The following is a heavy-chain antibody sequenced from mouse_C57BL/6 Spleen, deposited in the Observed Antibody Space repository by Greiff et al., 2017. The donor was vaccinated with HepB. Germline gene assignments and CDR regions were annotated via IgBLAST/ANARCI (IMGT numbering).Heavy chain of an antibody. CDR3: TRLCATTVVATEDY. Sequence: EVQLQQSGPELVKPGASVKISCKASGYSFTGYYMNWVKQSPEKSLEWIGEINPSTGGTTYNQKFKAKATLTVDKSSSTAYMQLKSLTSEDSAVYYCTRLCATTVVATEDYWGQGTTLTVSS. V-gene: IGHV1-42*01. D-gene: IGHD1-1*01. CDR2: INPSTGGT. CDR1: GYSFTGYY. J-gene: IGHJ2*01.